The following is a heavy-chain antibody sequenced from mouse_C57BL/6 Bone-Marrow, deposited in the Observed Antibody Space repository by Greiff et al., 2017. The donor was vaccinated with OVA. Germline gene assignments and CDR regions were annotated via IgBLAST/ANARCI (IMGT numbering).Heavy chain of an antibody. CDR2: IYPGDGDT. D-gene: IGHD1-1*01. Sequence: VQLVESGPELVKPGASVKISCKASGYAFSSSWMNWVKQRPGKGLEWIGRIYPGDGDTNYNGKFKGKATLTADKSSSTAYMQLSSLTSEDSAVYFCARRGTTVVATDYAMDYWGQGTSVTVSS. J-gene: IGHJ4*01. CDR3: ARRGTTVVATDYAMDY. CDR1: GYAFSSSW. V-gene: IGHV1-82*01.